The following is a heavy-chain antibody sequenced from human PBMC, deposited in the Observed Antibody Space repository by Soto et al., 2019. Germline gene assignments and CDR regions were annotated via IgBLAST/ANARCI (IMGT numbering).Heavy chain of an antibody. J-gene: IGHJ4*02. V-gene: IGHV4-34*01. CDR1: GESFNDYY. CDR2: INHSGIT. Sequence: PSETLSLTCAVYGESFNDYYWNWIRQPPGKGLEWIGEINHSGITNYNPSLKSRVTISVDTSRKQFSLKVTSVTAADTAVYYCASTDYSFNFWCLGTLVTVSS. D-gene: IGHD4-4*01. CDR3: ASTDYSFNF.